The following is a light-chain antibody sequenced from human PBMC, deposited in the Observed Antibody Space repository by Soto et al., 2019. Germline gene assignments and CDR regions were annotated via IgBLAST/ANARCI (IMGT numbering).Light chain of an antibody. V-gene: IGKV3-20*01. J-gene: IGKJ2*01. CDR3: QQYGSSPPYS. CDR2: GAS. CDR1: QGFSSSY. Sequence: EIVLTQSPGTLSLSPGERATLSCRASQGFSSSYLAWYQHKPGQAPRLLIYGASSRATGIPHRFSGSGSGTDFTLTISRLEPEDFAVYYCQQYGSSPPYSFGQGTKLEIK.